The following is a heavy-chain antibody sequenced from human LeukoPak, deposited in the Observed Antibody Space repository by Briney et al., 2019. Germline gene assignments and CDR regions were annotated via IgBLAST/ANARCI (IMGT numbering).Heavy chain of an antibody. Sequence: GGSLRLSCEASGFTFSDSAMSWVRQASGRGLEWVSLISASGGNSYYADSVKGRFTVSRDSSKNTLHLQMNSLRAEDTAVYYCAKGNNGCYDSWGQGTLVTVSS. V-gene: IGHV3-23*01. CDR1: GFTFSDSA. D-gene: IGHD2-15*01. J-gene: IGHJ4*02. CDR3: AKGNNGCYDS. CDR2: ISASGGNS.